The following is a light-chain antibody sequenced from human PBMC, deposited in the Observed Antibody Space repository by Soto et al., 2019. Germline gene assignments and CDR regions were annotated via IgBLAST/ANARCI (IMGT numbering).Light chain of an antibody. CDR1: QSVSSN. Sequence: EIVMTQSPATLSVSPGERATLSCRASQSVSSNLAWYQQKPGQVPRLLIYGASTRATGIPARFSGRGSGTEFTLTISSLQSEDFAVYYCQHYNNWPPWTFGQGTKVEIK. J-gene: IGKJ1*01. CDR2: GAS. CDR3: QHYNNWPPWT. V-gene: IGKV3-15*01.